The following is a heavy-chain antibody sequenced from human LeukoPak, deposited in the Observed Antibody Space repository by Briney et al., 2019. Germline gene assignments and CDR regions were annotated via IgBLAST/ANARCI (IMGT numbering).Heavy chain of an antibody. V-gene: IGHV4-34*01. Sequence: SETLSLTXAVYGGSFRGYYWSWIRQPPGKGLEWIGEINHSGSTNYNPSLKSRVTISVDTSKNQFSLKLSSVTAADTAVYYCARGFHRYSHGFGVYYFDYWGQGTLVTVSS. CDR2: INHSGST. CDR3: ARGFHRYSHGFGVYYFDY. J-gene: IGHJ4*02. CDR1: GGSFRGYY. D-gene: IGHD5-18*01.